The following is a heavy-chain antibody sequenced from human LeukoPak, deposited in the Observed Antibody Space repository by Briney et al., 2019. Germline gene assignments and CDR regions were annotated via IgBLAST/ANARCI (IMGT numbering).Heavy chain of an antibody. J-gene: IGHJ4*02. D-gene: IGHD1-26*01. CDR1: GFTFNNYA. CDR2: IKQDGSQK. Sequence: GGSLRLSCAASGFTFNNYAMSWVRQAPGKGLEWVANIKQDGSQKYYVHSVKGRFTISRDNAKNSLYLQMNSLRAEDTAVYYCAREKSGSNAAFDYWGQGTLVTVSS. V-gene: IGHV3-7*01. CDR3: AREKSGSNAAFDY.